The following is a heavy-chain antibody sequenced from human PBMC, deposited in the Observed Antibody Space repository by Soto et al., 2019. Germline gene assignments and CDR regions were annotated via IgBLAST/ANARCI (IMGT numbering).Heavy chain of an antibody. D-gene: IGHD1-20*01. J-gene: IGHJ6*03. CDR1: GFTFSSYA. CDR2: ISGSGGST. V-gene: IGHV3-23*01. CDR3: AKRLTGTAGFYYYYYYMDV. Sequence: GGSLRLSCAASGFTFSSYAMSWVRQAPGKGLEWVSAISGSGGSTYYADSVKGRFTISRDNSKNTLYLQMNSLRAEDTAVYYCAKRLTGTAGFYYYYYYMDVWGKGTTVTVSS.